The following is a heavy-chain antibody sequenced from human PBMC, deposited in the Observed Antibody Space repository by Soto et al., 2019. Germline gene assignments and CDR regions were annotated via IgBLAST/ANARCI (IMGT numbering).Heavy chain of an antibody. Sequence: EVQLVESGGGLVQPGGSLRLSCAASGFTFSDYYMDWVRQAPGKGLEWVGRTRNKANSYTTEYAASVKGRFTISRDDSKNSLYLQMNSLKTADTAVYYCVRVRGGGTYHFDYWGKGNLVTVSS. J-gene: IGHJ4*02. CDR3: VRVRGGGTYHFDY. V-gene: IGHV3-72*01. CDR2: TRNKANSYTT. D-gene: IGHD3-10*01. CDR1: GFTFSDYY.